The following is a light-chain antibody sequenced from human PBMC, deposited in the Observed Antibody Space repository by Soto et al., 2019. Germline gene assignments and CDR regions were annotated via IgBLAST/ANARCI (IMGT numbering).Light chain of an antibody. V-gene: IGKV1-12*01. CDR2: TAS. Sequence: DSRMTQKTTSVTASVGDRITITCRASQDIITWLAWYQQKPGKAPNLLIYTASNLQSGVPPRFSGSGSGTHFTLTISSLQPEDFGTYYCQQTESFPITFGQGTRLEN. J-gene: IGKJ5*01. CDR1: QDIITW. CDR3: QQTESFPIT.